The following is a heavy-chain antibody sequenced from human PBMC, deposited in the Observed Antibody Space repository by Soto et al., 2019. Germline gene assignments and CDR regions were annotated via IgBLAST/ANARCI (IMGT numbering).Heavy chain of an antibody. CDR3: ARGLQRAAGTISEFDY. Sequence: GASVKVSCKASGYTFTSYGISWVRQAPVQGLDWMGLISAYNGNTNYAQKLQDRVTMTTDTSTSTPYMELRSLRSDDTAVYYCARGLQRAAGTISEFDYWGQGTLVTVSS. CDR2: ISAYNGNT. J-gene: IGHJ4*02. V-gene: IGHV1-18*01. D-gene: IGHD6-13*01. CDR1: GYTFTSYG.